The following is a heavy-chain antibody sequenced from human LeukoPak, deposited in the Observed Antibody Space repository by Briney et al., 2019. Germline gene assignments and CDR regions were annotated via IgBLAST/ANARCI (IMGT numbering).Heavy chain of an antibody. CDR2: ISAYNGNT. D-gene: IGHD4-17*01. CDR3: ARDRDYGDYNTQDLFVY. Sequence: ASVKVSCKASGYTFTNYGISWVRQAPGQGLEWMGWISAYNGNTNYAQRLQGRVTMTTDTSTSTAYMELRSLRSDDTAVYYCARDRDYGDYNTQDLFVYWGQGTLVTVSS. V-gene: IGHV1-18*01. CDR1: GYTFTNYG. J-gene: IGHJ4*02.